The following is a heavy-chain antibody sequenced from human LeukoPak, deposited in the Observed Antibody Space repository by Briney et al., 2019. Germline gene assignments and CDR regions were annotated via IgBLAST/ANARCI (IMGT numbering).Heavy chain of an antibody. CDR2: ISYSGST. CDR1: GSSISSGGYS. Sequence: PSQTLSLTCAVSGSSISSGGYSWSWIRQPPGKGLEWIGFISYSGSTYYNPSLKSRVTMSVDTSKNQFSLNLRSVTAADTAVYYCARDRYSYGFWGQGILVTVSS. D-gene: IGHD5-18*01. CDR3: ARDRYSYGF. J-gene: IGHJ4*02. V-gene: IGHV4-30-4*07.